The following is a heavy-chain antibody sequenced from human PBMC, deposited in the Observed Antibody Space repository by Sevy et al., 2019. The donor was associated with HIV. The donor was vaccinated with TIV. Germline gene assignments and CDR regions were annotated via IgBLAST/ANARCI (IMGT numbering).Heavy chain of an antibody. CDR1: GFTFNSYV. V-gene: IGHV3-33*08. D-gene: IGHD2-21*02. Sequence: GGSLRLSCAASGFTFNSYVMHWVRQAPGKGLEWVALIWYDGTIKYYADSVKGRFTISRDNSKDTLFLQMNSLTPEDTAVYYCARGGGYCGGDCYSIDYWGQGALVTVSS. J-gene: IGHJ4*02. CDR2: IWYDGTIK. CDR3: ARGGGYCGGDCYSIDY.